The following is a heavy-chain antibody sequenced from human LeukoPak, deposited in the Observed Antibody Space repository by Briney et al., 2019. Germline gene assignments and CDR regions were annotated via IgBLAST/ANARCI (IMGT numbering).Heavy chain of an antibody. CDR2: INSDGSTT. J-gene: IGHJ4*02. Sequence: PGGSLRLSCAASGLTFSTYWMHWVRQAPGKGLVWVSRINSDGSTTNYADSVKGRFSISRDNATKTLYLQMNSLRAEDTAVYYCAKARGSYYEVFDYWGQGTLVTVSS. V-gene: IGHV3-74*01. D-gene: IGHD1-26*01. CDR1: GLTFSTYW. CDR3: AKARGSYYEVFDY.